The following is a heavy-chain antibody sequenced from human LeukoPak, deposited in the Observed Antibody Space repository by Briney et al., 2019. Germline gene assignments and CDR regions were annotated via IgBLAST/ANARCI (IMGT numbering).Heavy chain of an antibody. CDR3: ARQYYYGSGSYSPFSY. D-gene: IGHD3-10*01. J-gene: IGHJ4*02. CDR2: IFPGDSDT. Sequence: GESLKISCKASGYNFTSYWIGWVRQMPGKGLEWMGIIFPGDSDTRYSPSFQGQVTISADKSISTAYLQWSSLRASDTAMYYCARQYYYGSGSYSPFSYWGQGTLVTVSS. V-gene: IGHV5-51*01. CDR1: GYNFTSYW.